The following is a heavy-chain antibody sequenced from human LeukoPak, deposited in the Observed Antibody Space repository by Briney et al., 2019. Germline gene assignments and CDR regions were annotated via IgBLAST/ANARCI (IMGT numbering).Heavy chain of an antibody. CDR1: GYTFTSYG. Sequence: GASVKVSCKASGYTFTSYGISWVRQAPGQGLEWMGWISAYNGNTNYAQKLQGRVTMTTDTSTSTAYMELRSLRSDDTAVYYCAREGGYYYDSSSLGYWGQGTLVTVSS. J-gene: IGHJ4*02. CDR2: ISAYNGNT. CDR3: AREGGYYYDSSSLGY. V-gene: IGHV1-18*01. D-gene: IGHD3-22*01.